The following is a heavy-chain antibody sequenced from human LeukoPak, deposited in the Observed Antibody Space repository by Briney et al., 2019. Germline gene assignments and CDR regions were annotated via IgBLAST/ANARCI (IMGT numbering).Heavy chain of an antibody. Sequence: GGSLRLSCAASGFTFSSYWMHWVRQAPGKGLVWVSRINSDGSSTSYADSVKGRFTISRDNAKNTLYLQMNSLRAEDTAVYYCARYPDDSSGYPFDYWGQGTLVTVSS. CDR1: GFTFSSYW. CDR2: INSDGSST. D-gene: IGHD3-22*01. V-gene: IGHV3-74*01. CDR3: ARYPDDSSGYPFDY. J-gene: IGHJ4*02.